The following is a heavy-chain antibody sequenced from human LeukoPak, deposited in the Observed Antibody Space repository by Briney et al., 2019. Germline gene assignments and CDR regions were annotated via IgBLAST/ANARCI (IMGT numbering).Heavy chain of an antibody. CDR3: ARVMTTVTTFDYYYYAMDV. J-gene: IGHJ6*02. V-gene: IGHV3-48*04. Sequence: GGSLRLSCAASGFTFSSDSMNWVRQAPGKGLEWVSYISSSSSTIYYADSVKGRFTISRDNAKNSLYLQVNSLRAEDTAVYYCARVMTTVTTFDYYYYAMDVWGQGTTVTVSS. CDR1: GFTFSSDS. D-gene: IGHD4-17*01. CDR2: ISSSSSTI.